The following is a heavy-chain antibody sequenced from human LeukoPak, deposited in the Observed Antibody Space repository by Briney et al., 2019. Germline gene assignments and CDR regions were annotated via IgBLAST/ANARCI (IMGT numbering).Heavy chain of an antibody. V-gene: IGHV1-18*01. D-gene: IGHD6-13*01. CDR1: GYTFTSHG. CDR2: ITVYNGNT. CDR3: ARGLGSSWTPSWFDP. Sequence: GASVKVSCKASGYTFTSHGISWVRQAPGQRLEGVGWITVYNGNTNYAQKFAGRVTLTTDTSTSTAYMELRNLKSDDTAVYSCARGLGSSWTPSWFDPWGQGTLVIVSS. J-gene: IGHJ5*02.